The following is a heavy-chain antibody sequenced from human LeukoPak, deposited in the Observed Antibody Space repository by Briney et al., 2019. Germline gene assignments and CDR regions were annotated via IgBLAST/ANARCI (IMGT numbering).Heavy chain of an antibody. CDR3: AIPPGYCGNDCSFDH. CDR2: IYPGDYET. J-gene: IGHJ4*02. D-gene: IGHD2-21*02. CDR1: GYSFSDYW. Sequence: GESLKISCEGSGYSFSDYWIGWVRQMPGKGLKWVGIIYPGDYETRYSPSFQGLVTISVDKSISTAYLQWSSLKASDTAMYYCAIPPGYCGNDCSFDHWGQGTLVTVSS. V-gene: IGHV5-51*01.